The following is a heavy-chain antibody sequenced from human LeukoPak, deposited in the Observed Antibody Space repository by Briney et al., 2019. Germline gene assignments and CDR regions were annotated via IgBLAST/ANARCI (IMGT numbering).Heavy chain of an antibody. D-gene: IGHD3-10*01. Sequence: SETLSLTCAVYGGSFSGYYWSWIRQPPGEGLEWIGEVNHSGSTNYNPSLKSRVTISVDTSKNQFSLKLSSVTAADTAVYYCARGSRMRLLWFGEATYYFDYWGQGTLVTVSS. CDR1: GGSFSGYY. CDR3: ARGSRMRLLWFGEATYYFDY. J-gene: IGHJ4*02. CDR2: VNHSGST. V-gene: IGHV4-34*01.